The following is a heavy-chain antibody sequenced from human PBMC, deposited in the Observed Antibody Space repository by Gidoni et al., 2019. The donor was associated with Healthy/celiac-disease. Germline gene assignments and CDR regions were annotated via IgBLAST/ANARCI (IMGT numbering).Heavy chain of an antibody. V-gene: IGHV3-23*01. CDR2: ISGSGGST. D-gene: IGHD3-3*01. J-gene: IGHJ4*02. CDR3: AKDPGPYYDFWSGYFTSDSHFDY. CDR1: GFTFSSYD. Sequence: EVQLLESGGGLVQPGGSLRLSCAASGFTFSSYDMSWVRQAPGKGLEWVSAISGSGGSTYYADSVKGRFTISRDNSKNTLYLQMNSLRAEDTAVYYCAKDPGPYYDFWSGYFTSDSHFDYWGQGTLVTVSS.